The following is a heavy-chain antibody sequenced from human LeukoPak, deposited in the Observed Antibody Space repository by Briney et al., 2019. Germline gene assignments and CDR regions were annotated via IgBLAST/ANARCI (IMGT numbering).Heavy chain of an antibody. CDR2: IYTSGST. CDR1: GGSISSGSYY. CDR3: ARSLGYCSSTSCPIYYYYYYMGV. V-gene: IGHV4-61*02. Sequence: SQTLSLTCTVSGGSISSGSYYWSWIRQPAGKGLEWIGRIYTSGSTNYNPSLKSRVTISVDTSKNQFSLKLSSATAADTAVYYCARSLGYCSSTSCPIYYYYYYMGVWGKGTTVTVSS. J-gene: IGHJ6*03. D-gene: IGHD2-2*03.